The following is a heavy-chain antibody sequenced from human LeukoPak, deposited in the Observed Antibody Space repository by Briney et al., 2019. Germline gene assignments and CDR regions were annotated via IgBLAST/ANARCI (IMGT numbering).Heavy chain of an antibody. CDR3: AKDIRRGLAAAGTPDY. Sequence: GGSLRLSCAASGFTFSSAWMSWVRQAPGKGLEWVGRIKSKTDGGTTDYAAPVKGRFTISRDDSENTLYLQMNSLRAEDTAVYYCAKDIRRGLAAAGTPDYWGQGTLVTVSS. CDR1: GFTFSSAW. V-gene: IGHV3-15*01. CDR2: IKSKTDGGTT. J-gene: IGHJ4*02. D-gene: IGHD6-13*01.